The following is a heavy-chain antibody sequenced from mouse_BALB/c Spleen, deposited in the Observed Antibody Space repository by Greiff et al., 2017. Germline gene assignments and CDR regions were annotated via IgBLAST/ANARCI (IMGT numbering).Heavy chain of an antibody. J-gene: IGHJ4*01. CDR1: GFTFTSYW. V-gene: IGHV1-7*01. Sequence: QVQLKESGAELVKPGASVKMSCKASGFTFTSYWMHWVKQRPGQGLEWIGYINPSTGYTEYNQKFKDKATLTADKSSSTAYLQLSSLTSEDSAVYYCERTGGNYDAMDDWGQGTSVTVSS. D-gene: IGHD2-14*01. CDR2: INPSTGYT. CDR3: ERTGGNYDAMDD.